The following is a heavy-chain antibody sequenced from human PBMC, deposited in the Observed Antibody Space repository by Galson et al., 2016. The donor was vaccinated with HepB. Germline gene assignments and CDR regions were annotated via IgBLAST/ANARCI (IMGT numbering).Heavy chain of an antibody. CDR1: GFTFTNYY. V-gene: IGHV1-2*06. D-gene: IGHD5-24*01. J-gene: IGHJ4*02. CDR3: ARGNLRMASIRGPRYFDY. CDR2: INPNSGGT. Sequence: SVKVSCKASGFTFTNYYMHWVRQAPGQGPEWLGRINPNSGGTNYAQKFQGRVTMTSDTSITTAYLALIRLRSDDTAMYYCARGNLRMASIRGPRYFDYWGQGTLVTVSS.